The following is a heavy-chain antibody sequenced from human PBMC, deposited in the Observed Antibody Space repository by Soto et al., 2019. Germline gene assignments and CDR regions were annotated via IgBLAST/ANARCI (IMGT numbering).Heavy chain of an antibody. CDR1: GFTFTTYA. CDR3: ERGGEMSAALSFGLDV. CDR2: ISHDGNFE. Sequence: GGSLRLSCAASGFTFTTYAMHWVRQAPGTGLEWLAIISHDGNFEYYADSVKGRFTISRDDSKNTIYLQMNSLRGDDSGVYFCERGGEMSAALSFGLDVWGQGNTVTVSS. D-gene: IGHD3-16*02. V-gene: IGHV3-33*01. J-gene: IGHJ6*02.